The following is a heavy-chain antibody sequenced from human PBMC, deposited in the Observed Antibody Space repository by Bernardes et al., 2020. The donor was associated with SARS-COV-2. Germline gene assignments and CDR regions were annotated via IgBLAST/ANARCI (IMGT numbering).Heavy chain of an antibody. V-gene: IGHV3-7*01. D-gene: IGHD6-19*01. CDR1: GFTFSSYW. J-gene: IGHJ4*02. CDR2: IKQDGSEK. CDR3: ARDLGVGLDYFDY. Sequence: GSLRLSCAASGFTFSSYWMSWVRQAPGKGLEWVANIKQDGSEKYYVDSVKGRFTISRDNAKNSLYLQMNSLRAEDTAVYYCARDLGVGLDYFDYWGQGTLVTVSS.